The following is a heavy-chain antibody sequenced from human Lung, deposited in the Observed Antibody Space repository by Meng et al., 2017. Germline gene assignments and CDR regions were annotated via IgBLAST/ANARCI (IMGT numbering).Heavy chain of an antibody. V-gene: IGHV4-34*01. CDR1: GGSFSDYY. J-gene: IGHJ4*02. CDR3: ARGPTTMAHDFDY. Sequence: QAPLQQWGAGLLKPSETLSLTCVVSGGSFSDYYWSWIRQPPGKGLEWIGEINHSGSTNYNPSLESRATISVDTSQNNLSLKLSSVTVADSAVYYCARGPTTMAHDFDYWGQGTLVTVSS. D-gene: IGHD4-11*01. CDR2: INHSGST.